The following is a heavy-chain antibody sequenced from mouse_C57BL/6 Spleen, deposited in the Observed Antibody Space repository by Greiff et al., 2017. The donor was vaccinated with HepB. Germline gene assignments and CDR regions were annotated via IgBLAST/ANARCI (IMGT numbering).Heavy chain of an antibody. CDR3: ARRYDYDWFAY. CDR1: GYAFTNYL. J-gene: IGHJ3*01. Sequence: QVQLKQSGAELVRPGTSVKVSCKASGYAFTNYLIEWVKQRPGQGLEWIGVINPGSGGTKYNEKFKGKATLTADKSSSTAYMQLSSLTSEDSAVYFCARRYDYDWFAYWGQGTLVTVSA. V-gene: IGHV1-54*01. D-gene: IGHD2-4*01. CDR2: INPGSGGT.